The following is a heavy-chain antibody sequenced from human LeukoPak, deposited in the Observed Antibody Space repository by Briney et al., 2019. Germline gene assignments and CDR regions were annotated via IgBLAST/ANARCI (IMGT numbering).Heavy chain of an antibody. V-gene: IGHV4-34*01. CDR1: GGSFSGYY. Sequence: SETLSLTCAVYGGSFSGYYWSWIRQPPGKGLEWIGEINHSGSTNYNPSLKSRVTISVDTSKNQFSLKLSSVTAADTAVYYCARGGRGGKGFDYWGQGTLVTVSS. D-gene: IGHD3-16*01. CDR3: ARGGRGGKGFDY. CDR2: INHSGST. J-gene: IGHJ4*02.